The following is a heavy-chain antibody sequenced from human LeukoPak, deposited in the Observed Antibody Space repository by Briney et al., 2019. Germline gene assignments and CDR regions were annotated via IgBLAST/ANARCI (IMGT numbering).Heavy chain of an antibody. V-gene: IGHV3-48*01. Sequence: GGSLRLSCAASGFTFSSYSMNWVRQAPGKGLEWVSYISSSSSTIYYADSVKGRFTISRDNSKNTLYLQMNSLRAEDTAVYYCATDIVVVPAASFDYWGQGTLVTVSS. CDR2: ISSSSSTI. CDR3: ATDIVVVPAASFDY. D-gene: IGHD2-2*01. J-gene: IGHJ4*02. CDR1: GFTFSSYS.